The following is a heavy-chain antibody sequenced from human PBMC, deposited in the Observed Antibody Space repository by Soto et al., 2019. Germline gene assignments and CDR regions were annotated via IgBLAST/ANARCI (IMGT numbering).Heavy chain of an antibody. CDR2: ITDSGDDT. J-gene: IGHJ4*02. Sequence: GGSLRLSCAASGFTFNNYAMGWVRQAPGKGLEWVSAITDSGDDTYYIDSVKGRFTISRDNSKSTLYLQMNSLRAEDTAIYYCAKLGSSSWSPNYYFDYRGQGTLVTVSS. CDR3: AKLGSSSWSPNYYFDY. CDR1: GFTFNNYA. V-gene: IGHV3-23*01. D-gene: IGHD2-2*01.